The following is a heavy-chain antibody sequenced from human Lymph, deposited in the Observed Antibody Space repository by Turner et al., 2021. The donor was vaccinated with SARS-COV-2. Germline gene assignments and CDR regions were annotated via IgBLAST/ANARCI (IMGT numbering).Heavy chain of an antibody. Sequence: QVQLVESGGGVVQPGWSLRLSCAASGFTFSSYAMLWVRQAPGKGLDWVALISYDGSNKYYADSVKGRFTISRENSKNTLSLQMNSLRAEDTAVYYCARSGPNFDYWGQGTLVTVSS. CDR3: ARSGPNFDY. D-gene: IGHD7-27*01. V-gene: IGHV3-30-3*01. J-gene: IGHJ4*02. CDR1: GFTFSSYA. CDR2: ISYDGSNK.